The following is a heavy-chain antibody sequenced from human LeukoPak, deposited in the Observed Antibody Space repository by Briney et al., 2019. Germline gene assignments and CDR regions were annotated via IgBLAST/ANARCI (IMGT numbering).Heavy chain of an antibody. D-gene: IGHD1-26*01. CDR3: ARGVGATTDYYYGLDV. V-gene: IGHV6-1*01. CDR1: GDSVSSNSAA. Sequence: SQTLSLTCGISGDSVSSNSAAWDWIRQSPSRGLEWLGRTYYRSKWYNDYAVPVKSRLTINPDTSKNQFSLQLNSVTPEDTAVYYCARGVGATTDYYYGLDVWGQGTTVTVSS. J-gene: IGHJ6*02. CDR2: TYYRSKWYN.